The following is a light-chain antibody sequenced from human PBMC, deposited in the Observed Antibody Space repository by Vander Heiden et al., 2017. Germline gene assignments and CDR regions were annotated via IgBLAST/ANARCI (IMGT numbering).Light chain of an antibody. CDR3: AAWDDSLNGWV. J-gene: IGLJ3*02. Sequence: QSVLTQPPSASGTPGQRVTISCSGSSSNIGSNTVNWYQQLPGTAPKLLIYSNNQRPSGAPDRFSGSKSGTSASLAISGLQSEDEADYYCAAWDDSLNGWVFGGGTKLTAL. CDR1: SSNIGSNT. V-gene: IGLV1-44*01. CDR2: SNN.